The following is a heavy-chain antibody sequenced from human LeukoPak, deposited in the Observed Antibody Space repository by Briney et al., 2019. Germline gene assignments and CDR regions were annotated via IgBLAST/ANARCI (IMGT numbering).Heavy chain of an antibody. Sequence: SETLSLTCTVSGGSISSGGYYWSWIRQHPGKGLEWIGYIYYSGSTYYNPSLKSRVTISVDTSKNQFSLKLSSVTAADTAVYYCARRGYSSGWVFDRIYGEYGMDVWSQGTTVTVSS. CDR2: IYYSGST. J-gene: IGHJ6*02. V-gene: IGHV4-31*03. CDR3: ARRGYSSGWVFDRIYGEYGMDV. CDR1: GGSISSGGYY. D-gene: IGHD6-19*01.